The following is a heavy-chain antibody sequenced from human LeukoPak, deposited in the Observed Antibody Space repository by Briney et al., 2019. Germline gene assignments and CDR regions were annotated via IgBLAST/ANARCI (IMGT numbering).Heavy chain of an antibody. D-gene: IGHD2-15*01. V-gene: IGHV4-59*01. CDR3: ARAPGYCSGGSCFQGAFDI. Sequence: SETLSLTCAVYGGSFSGYYWSWIRQPPGKGLEWIGYIYYSGSTNYNPSLKSRVTISVDTSKRQFSLKLSSVTAADTAVYYCARAPGYCSGGSCFQGAFDIWGQGTMVTVSS. CDR1: GGSFSGYY. J-gene: IGHJ3*02. CDR2: IYYSGST.